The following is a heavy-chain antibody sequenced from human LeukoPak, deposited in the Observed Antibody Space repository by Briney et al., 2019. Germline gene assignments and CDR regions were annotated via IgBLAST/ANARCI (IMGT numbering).Heavy chain of an antibody. CDR1: GFTFSRYG. V-gene: IGHV3-48*01. J-gene: IGHJ4*02. CDR3: ARALNLLDPVTLDY. D-gene: IGHD1-1*01. Sequence: HPGGSLRLSCAASGFTFSRYGMSWVRQAPGKGLEWVSYISSSGSTIYYADSVKGRFTISRDNAKNSLYLQMNSLRAEDTAVYHCARALNLLDPVTLDYWGQGTLVTVSS. CDR2: ISSSGSTI.